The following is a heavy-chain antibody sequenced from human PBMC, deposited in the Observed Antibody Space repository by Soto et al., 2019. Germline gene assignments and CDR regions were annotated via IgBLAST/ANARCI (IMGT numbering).Heavy chain of an antibody. V-gene: IGHV3-23*01. J-gene: IGHJ4*02. CDR3: AKGRGGSGSLTPRVDF. CDR2: ISGGGDTT. Sequence: EVQLLESGGGLVQPGGSLRLSCAASGFTFNNYAMPWVRQPPGRGREWVSAISGGGDTTSYADSVKGRFTVSRDGSKNTLYLQMSSLRAEDTALYYCAKGRGGSGSLTPRVDFWGQGTLVTVSS. D-gene: IGHD3-10*01. CDR1: GFTFNNYA.